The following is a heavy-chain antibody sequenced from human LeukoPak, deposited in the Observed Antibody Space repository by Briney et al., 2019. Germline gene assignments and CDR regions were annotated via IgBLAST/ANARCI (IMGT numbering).Heavy chain of an antibody. V-gene: IGHV1-69*04. J-gene: IGHJ6*02. CDR3: ARDQLVGATVSYRYYGMDV. CDR2: IIPILGIA. Sequence: GASVKVSCTAAAGTFSSYAISWVRQAPGQGLEWMGRIIPILGIANYAQKFQGRVTITADKSTSTAYMELSSLRSEDTAVYYCARDQLVGATVSYRYYGMDVWGQGTTVTVSS. D-gene: IGHD1-26*01. CDR1: AGTFSSYA.